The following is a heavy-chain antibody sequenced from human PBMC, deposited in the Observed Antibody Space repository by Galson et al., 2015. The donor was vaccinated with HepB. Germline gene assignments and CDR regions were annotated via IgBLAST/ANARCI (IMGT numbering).Heavy chain of an antibody. CDR3: ARGGYSYLTSFNY. CDR2: TYYRSKWYN. V-gene: IGHV6-1*01. Sequence: CAISGDSVSSHSASWNWIRQSPSRGLGWLGRTYYRSKWYNDYALSVKSRITINPDTSKNQFSLQLSSVTPEDTAVYYCARGGYSYLTSFNYWGQGTLVTVSS. J-gene: IGHJ4*02. D-gene: IGHD5-18*01. CDR1: GDSVSSHSAS.